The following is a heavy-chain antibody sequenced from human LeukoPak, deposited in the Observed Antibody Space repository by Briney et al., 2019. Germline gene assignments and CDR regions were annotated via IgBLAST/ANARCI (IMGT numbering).Heavy chain of an antibody. V-gene: IGHV1-2*02. Sequence: GASVKVSCKASGYTFTGYYMHWVRQAPGQGLEWMGWINPNSGGTNYAQKFQGRVTMTRDTSISTAYMELSRLRSDDTAVYYCAREAYDFWSGYRSAFDIWGQGTMVTVSS. D-gene: IGHD3-3*01. CDR2: INPNSGGT. J-gene: IGHJ3*02. CDR3: AREAYDFWSGYRSAFDI. CDR1: GYTFTGYY.